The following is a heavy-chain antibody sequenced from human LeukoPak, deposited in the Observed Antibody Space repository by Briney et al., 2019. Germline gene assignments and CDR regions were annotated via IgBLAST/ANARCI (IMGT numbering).Heavy chain of an antibody. CDR1: GFTFNTYA. CDR2: ISHDGSSI. Sequence: GGSLRLSCAASGFTFNTYAMHWVRQAPGKGLEWVAVISHDGSSIHYLDSVKGRFTISRDNSKNTLFLQMNSLRAEDTAIYYCARADSSSWHNFDYWGQGTLVTVSS. J-gene: IGHJ4*02. D-gene: IGHD6-13*01. V-gene: IGHV3-30*04. CDR3: ARADSSSWHNFDY.